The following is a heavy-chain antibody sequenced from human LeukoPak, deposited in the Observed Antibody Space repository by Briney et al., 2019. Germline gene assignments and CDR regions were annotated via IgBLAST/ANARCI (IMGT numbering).Heavy chain of an antibody. V-gene: IGHV3-48*04. CDR2: ISSSSSTI. D-gene: IGHD3-22*01. J-gene: IGHJ4*02. CDR3: ARLGITMIVVVEYYFDY. Sequence: GGSLRLSCAASGFTFSSYSMNWVRQAPGKGLEWVSYISSSSSTIYYADSAKGRFTISRDNAKNSLYLQMNSLRAEDTAVYYCARLGITMIVVVEYYFDYWGQGTLVTVSS. CDR1: GFTFSSYS.